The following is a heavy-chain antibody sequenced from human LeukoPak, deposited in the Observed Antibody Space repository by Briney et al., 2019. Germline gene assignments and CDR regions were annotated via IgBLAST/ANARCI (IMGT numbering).Heavy chain of an antibody. CDR3: ARDWVAGPKGGDWFDP. J-gene: IGHJ5*02. CDR2: ISYDGSNK. Sequence: PGRSPRLSCAASGFTFSSYAIHWVRQAPGKGLEWVAVISYDGSNKYYADSVKGRFTISRDNSKNTLYLQMNSLRAEDTAVYYCARDWVAGPKGGDWFDPWGQGTLVTVSS. V-gene: IGHV3-30-3*01. D-gene: IGHD2-15*01. CDR1: GFTFSSYA.